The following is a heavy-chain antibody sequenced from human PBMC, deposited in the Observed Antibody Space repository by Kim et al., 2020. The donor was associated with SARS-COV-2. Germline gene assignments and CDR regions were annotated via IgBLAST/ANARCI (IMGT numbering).Heavy chain of an antibody. Sequence: VKGRFTISRDNAKNSLYLQMNSLRAEDTAVYYCARPEVAGNLRGLYGMDVWGQGTTVTVSS. J-gene: IGHJ6*02. CDR3: ARPEVAGNLRGLYGMDV. D-gene: IGHD6-19*01. V-gene: IGHV3-21*01.